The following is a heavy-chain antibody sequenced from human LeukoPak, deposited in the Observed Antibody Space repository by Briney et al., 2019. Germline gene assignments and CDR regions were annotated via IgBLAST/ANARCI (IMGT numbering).Heavy chain of an antibody. Sequence: GGSLRLSCAASGFTFTNYALHWVRQAPGKGLEWVAVIFYDGSNKYYADSVKGRFTISRDNSKNTLYLQMNSLRAEDTAVYYCAKDPTMVRGVASDYWGQGTLVTVSS. CDR1: GFTFTNYA. J-gene: IGHJ4*02. D-gene: IGHD3-10*01. V-gene: IGHV3-30*04. CDR3: AKDPTMVRGVASDY. CDR2: IFYDGSNK.